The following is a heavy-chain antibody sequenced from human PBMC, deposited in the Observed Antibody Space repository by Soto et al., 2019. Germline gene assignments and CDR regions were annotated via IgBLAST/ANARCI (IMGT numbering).Heavy chain of an antibody. D-gene: IGHD6-19*01. V-gene: IGHV4-34*01. Sequence: SDTLSLTCAVYGGSFSGYYWSWIRQPPGKGLEWIGEINHSGSTNYNPSLKSRVTISVDTSKNQFSLKLSSVTAADTAVYYCAGGDSSGWSTHYYFDYWGQGTLVTASS. CDR1: GGSFSGYY. CDR2: INHSGST. J-gene: IGHJ4*02. CDR3: AGGDSSGWSTHYYFDY.